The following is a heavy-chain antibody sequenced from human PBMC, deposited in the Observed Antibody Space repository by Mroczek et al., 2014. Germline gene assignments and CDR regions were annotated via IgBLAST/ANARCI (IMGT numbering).Heavy chain of an antibody. CDR2: IWYDGSNK. CDR1: GFTFSSYG. J-gene: IGHJ6*03. V-gene: IGHV3-33*01. D-gene: IGHD2-2*01. Sequence: QVQLVQSGGGVVQPGRSLRLSCAASGFTFSSYGMHWVRQAPGKGLEWVAVIWYDGSNKYYADSVKGRFTISRDNSKNTLYLQMNSLRAEDTAVYYCARARGYCSSTSCDYYYYYMDVWGKGPRVTVSS. CDR3: ARARGYCSSTSCDYYYYYMDV.